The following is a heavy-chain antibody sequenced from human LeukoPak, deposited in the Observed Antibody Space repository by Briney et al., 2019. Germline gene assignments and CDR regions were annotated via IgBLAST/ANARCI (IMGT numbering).Heavy chain of an antibody. D-gene: IGHD3-3*01. J-gene: IGHJ4*02. V-gene: IGHV3-7*01. CDR1: GFTFSSYG. CDR3: ARDAYYDFWSGYPRYFDY. CDR2: IKQDGSEK. Sequence: GGSLRLSCAASGFTFSSYGMSWVRQAPGKGLEWVANIKQDGSEKYYVDSVKGRFTISRDNAKNSLYLQMNSLRAEDTAVYYCARDAYYDFWSGYPRYFDYWGQGTLVTVSS.